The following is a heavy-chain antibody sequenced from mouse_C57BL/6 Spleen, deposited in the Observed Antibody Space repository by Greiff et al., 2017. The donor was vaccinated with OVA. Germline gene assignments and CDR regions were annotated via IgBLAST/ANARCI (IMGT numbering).Heavy chain of an antibody. V-gene: IGHV5-6*02. CDR3: AGRAYDYDGSWFAY. Sequence: EVMLVESGGDLVKPGGSQKLSCAASGFTFSSYGMSWVRQTPDKRLEWVATIISGGSYTYYPASVKGRFTISRDNTKNTPYLQMSMLKSEDTAMYSCAGRAYDYDGSWFAYWGQGTLVTVSA. D-gene: IGHD2-4*01. CDR1: GFTFSSYG. J-gene: IGHJ3*01. CDR2: IISGGSYT.